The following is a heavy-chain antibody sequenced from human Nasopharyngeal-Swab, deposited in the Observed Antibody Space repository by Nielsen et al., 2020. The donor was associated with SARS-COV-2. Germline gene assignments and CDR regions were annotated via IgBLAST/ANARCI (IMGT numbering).Heavy chain of an antibody. Sequence: GESLKISCAASGFTFSSYDMHWVRQATGKGPEWVSAIGTAGDTYYPGSVKGRFTISRENAKNSLYLQMNSLRAGDTAVYYCARGIQSGWGVIITSPLDYWGQGTLVTVSS. CDR3: ARGIQSGWGVIITSPLDY. CDR1: GFTFSSYD. V-gene: IGHV3-13*01. J-gene: IGHJ4*02. D-gene: IGHD3-10*01. CDR2: IGTAGDT.